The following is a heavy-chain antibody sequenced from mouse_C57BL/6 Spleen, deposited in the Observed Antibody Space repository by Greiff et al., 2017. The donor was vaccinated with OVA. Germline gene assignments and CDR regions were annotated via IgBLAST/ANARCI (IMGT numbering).Heavy chain of an antibody. CDR2: IRNKANGYTT. D-gene: IGHD1-1*01. CDR3: AISHPDYYGSSYWYFDV. Sequence: EVKLVESGGGLVQPGGSLSLSCAASGFTFTDYYMSWVRQPPGKALEWLGFIRNKANGYTTEYSASVKGRFTISSDTSQSILYLQMNALRAEDSATYYCAISHPDYYGSSYWYFDVWGTGTTVTVSS. CDR1: GFTFTDYY. V-gene: IGHV7-3*01. J-gene: IGHJ1*03.